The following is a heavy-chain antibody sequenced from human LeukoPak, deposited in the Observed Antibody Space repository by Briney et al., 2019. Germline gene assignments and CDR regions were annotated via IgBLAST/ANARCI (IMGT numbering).Heavy chain of an antibody. V-gene: IGHV1-2*06. Sequence: ASVEVSCKASGYTFTGYYMHWVRQAPGQGLEWMGRINPNSGGTNYAQKFQGRVTMTRDTSISTAYMELSRLRSDDTAVYYCARGSLDDSSGYFQLDYWGQGTLVTVSS. D-gene: IGHD3-22*01. J-gene: IGHJ4*02. CDR1: GYTFTGYY. CDR3: ARGSLDDSSGYFQLDY. CDR2: INPNSGGT.